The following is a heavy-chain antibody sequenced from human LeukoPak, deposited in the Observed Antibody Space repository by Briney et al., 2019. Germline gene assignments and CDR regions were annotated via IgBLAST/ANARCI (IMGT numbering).Heavy chain of an antibody. CDR3: VRGRYCSSATCYDWFDP. Sequence: PSETLSLTCGVYDGSFGGCHWNWIRQPPGKRLEWIGEITYGGTTNYNPSLRSRVTMSVDTSKKQFSLKLTSVTAADTAVYYCVRGRYCSSATCYDWFDPWGPGTHVSVSA. J-gene: IGHJ5*02. V-gene: IGHV4-34*01. CDR2: ITYGGTT. CDR1: DGSFGGCH. D-gene: IGHD2-2*01.